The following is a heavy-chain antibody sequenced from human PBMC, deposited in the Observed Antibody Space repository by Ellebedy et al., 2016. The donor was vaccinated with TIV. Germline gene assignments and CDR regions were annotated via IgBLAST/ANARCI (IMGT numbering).Heavy chain of an antibody. CDR2: MNPNSGDT. Sequence: ASVKVSCKASGYTFTSYDINWVRQATGQGLEWMGWMNPNSGDTAYAQKFQGRVTMTRNTSIRTAYMELSSLRSEDTAVYYCAADHLTPMIVGGAFDIWGQGTMVTVSS. D-gene: IGHD3-22*01. CDR3: AADHLTPMIVGGAFDI. V-gene: IGHV1-8*01. CDR1: GYTFTSYD. J-gene: IGHJ3*02.